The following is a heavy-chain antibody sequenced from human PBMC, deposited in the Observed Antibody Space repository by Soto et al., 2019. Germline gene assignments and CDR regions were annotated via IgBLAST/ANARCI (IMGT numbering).Heavy chain of an antibody. CDR3: ARPPRTVGYYYYGMDV. CDR1: GFTFSSYG. Sequence: PGESLKISCAASGFTFSSYGMHWVRQAPGKGLEWVAVISYDGSNKYYADSVKGRFTISRDNSKNTLYLQMNSLRAEDTAVYYCARPPRTVGYYYYGMDVWGQGTTVTVSS. V-gene: IGHV3-30*03. CDR2: ISYDGSNK. D-gene: IGHD1-1*01. J-gene: IGHJ6*02.